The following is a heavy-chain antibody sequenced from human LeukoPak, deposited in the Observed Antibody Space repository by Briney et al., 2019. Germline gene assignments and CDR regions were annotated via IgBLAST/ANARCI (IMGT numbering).Heavy chain of an antibody. CDR1: GFTFSSYA. CDR3: AKGRRFLEWLFDY. D-gene: IGHD3-3*01. Sequence: GGSLRLSCAASGFTFSSYAMSWVRQAPGKGLEWVSAISGSGGSTYYADSVKGRFTISRDNSKNTLYLQMNSLRAEDTAVYYRAKGRRFLEWLFDYWGQGTLVTVSS. J-gene: IGHJ4*02. V-gene: IGHV3-23*01. CDR2: ISGSGGST.